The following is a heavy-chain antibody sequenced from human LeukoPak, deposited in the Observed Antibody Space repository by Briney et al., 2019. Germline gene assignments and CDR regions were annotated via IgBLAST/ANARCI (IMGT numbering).Heavy chain of an antibody. D-gene: IGHD5-18*01. J-gene: IGHJ4*02. V-gene: IGHV3-7*01. Sequence: PGGSLRLSCELSGLTFSSSWMDWVRQAPGKGQEWVASINPDGNKKYSADSVKGRFTISRDNAENSLYLQMNSLRVEDTAFYYCARDLAYSRLDYWGQGMLVTVSS. CDR2: INPDGNKK. CDR1: GLTFSSSW. CDR3: ARDLAYSRLDY.